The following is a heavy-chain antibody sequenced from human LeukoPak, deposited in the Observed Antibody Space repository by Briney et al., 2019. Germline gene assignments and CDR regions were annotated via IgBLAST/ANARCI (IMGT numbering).Heavy chain of an antibody. CDR2: ISSSSSTI. J-gene: IGHJ4*02. D-gene: IGHD3-22*01. CDR3: ARVIYYYDSSGYYWRYYFDY. Sequence: GGSLRLSCAASGFTFSSYSMNWVRQAPGKGLEWVSYISSSSSTIYYADSVKGRFTISRDNTKKSLYLQMNSLRAEDTAVYYCARVIYYYDSSGYYWRYYFDYWGQGTLVTVSS. V-gene: IGHV3-48*04. CDR1: GFTFSSYS.